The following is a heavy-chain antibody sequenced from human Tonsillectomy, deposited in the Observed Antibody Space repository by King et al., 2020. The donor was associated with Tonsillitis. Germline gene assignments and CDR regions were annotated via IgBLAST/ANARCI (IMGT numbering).Heavy chain of an antibody. CDR3: ASLAVGGPSHNLAFDI. J-gene: IGHJ3*02. CDR1: GFTFSSYW. CDR2: IRSDGSST. V-gene: IGHV3-74*01. D-gene: IGHD1-26*01. Sequence: VQLVESGGGLVQPGGSLRLSCAASGFTFSSYWMHWVRQAPGKGLVWVSRIRSDGSSTSYADSVKGRFTISRDNAKNTLYLQMNSVRAEGTAVYYCASLAVGGPSHNLAFDIWGEGTMVTVSS.